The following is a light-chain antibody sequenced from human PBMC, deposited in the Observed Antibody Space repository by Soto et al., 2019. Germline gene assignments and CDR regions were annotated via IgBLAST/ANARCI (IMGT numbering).Light chain of an antibody. CDR1: SSDVGGYNY. J-gene: IGLJ3*02. CDR2: DVT. V-gene: IGLV2-14*03. Sequence: QSALTQPASVSGSPGQSITISCTGTSSDVGGYNYVSWYQQHPGKAPKLMIYDVTNRPSGVSNRFSGSKSGNTASLTISGLQSEDEAEYHCSSFSSSNTVVFGGGTKVTVL. CDR3: SSFSSSNTVV.